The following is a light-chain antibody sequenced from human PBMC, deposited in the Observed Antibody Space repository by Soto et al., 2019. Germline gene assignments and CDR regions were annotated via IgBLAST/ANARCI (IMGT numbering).Light chain of an antibody. CDR2: GAS. J-gene: IGKJ3*01. CDR1: QSVSSN. CDR3: QQYNNWPSLFT. V-gene: IGKV3-15*01. Sequence: EIVMTQSPATLSVSPGERATLSCRASQSVSSNLAWYQQKPGQAPRLLIYGASTRATGIPARFSGNGSGTEFTLTISSLQSEDFAVYYCQQYNNWPSLFTFGPGTKVDIK.